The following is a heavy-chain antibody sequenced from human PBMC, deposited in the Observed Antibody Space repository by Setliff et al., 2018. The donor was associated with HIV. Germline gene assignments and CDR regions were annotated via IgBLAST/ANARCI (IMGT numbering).Heavy chain of an antibody. CDR2: INTGNGNT. CDR3: ARDRCNSVSCYLYNWFDP. J-gene: IGHJ5*02. Sequence: ASVKVSCKASGYTFSQYPMHWARQAPGQRPEWMGWINTGNGNTKYSQKFQDRVTITRDTSADTVYMELNSLRSEDTAVYYCARDRCNSVSCYLYNWFDPWGQGTLVTVSS. CDR1: GYTFSQYP. D-gene: IGHD2-2*01. V-gene: IGHV1-3*04.